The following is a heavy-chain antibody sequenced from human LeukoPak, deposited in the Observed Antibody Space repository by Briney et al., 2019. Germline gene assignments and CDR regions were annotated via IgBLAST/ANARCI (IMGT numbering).Heavy chain of an antibody. D-gene: IGHD1-26*01. V-gene: IGHV3-7*01. CDR1: GFTFSSYW. CDR3: ARADSGSYWVSFDY. CDR2: IKQDGSEK. Sequence: GGSLRLSCAASGFTFSSYWMSWVRQAPGKGLEWVAKIKQDGSEKYYVDSVKGRFTISRDNAKTPLYLQMNSLRAEDTAVYYCARADSGSYWVSFDYWGQGTLVTVSS. J-gene: IGHJ4*02.